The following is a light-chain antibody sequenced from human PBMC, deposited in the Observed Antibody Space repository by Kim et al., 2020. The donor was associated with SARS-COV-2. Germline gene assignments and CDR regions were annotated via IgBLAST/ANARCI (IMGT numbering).Light chain of an antibody. CDR3: QQANSFPLLT. V-gene: IGKV1-12*01. CDR2: GAS. J-gene: IGKJ4*01. CDR1: QSISTW. Sequence: SVGDRVTITCRASQSISTWLAWYQQTPGKAPKLLIYGASILQSGVPSRFSGSGSGTDFTLTISSLQPEDFATYYCQQANSFPLLTFGGGTKV.